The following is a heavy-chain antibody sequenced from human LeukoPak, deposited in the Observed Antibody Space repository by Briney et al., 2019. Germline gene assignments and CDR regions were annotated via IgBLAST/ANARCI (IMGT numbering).Heavy chain of an antibody. Sequence: PGRSLRLSCAASGFTFDDYAMHWVRQAPGKGLEWVSGISWNSDSIGYADSVKGRFTISRDNAMNSLYLQMNSLRAEDTALYFCAKDNSTFFRYFDSSGYPKYFEYWGQGTLVTVSS. D-gene: IGHD3-22*01. CDR1: GFTFDDYA. CDR3: AKDNSTFFRYFDSSGYPKYFEY. CDR2: ISWNSDSI. J-gene: IGHJ4*02. V-gene: IGHV3-9*01.